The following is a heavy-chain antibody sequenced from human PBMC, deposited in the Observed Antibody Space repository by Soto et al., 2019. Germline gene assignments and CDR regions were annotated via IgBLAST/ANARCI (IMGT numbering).Heavy chain of an antibody. CDR2: INHSGST. CDR1: GGSFSGYY. D-gene: IGHD4-17*01. CDR3: ARASGQTTPRADWFDP. J-gene: IGHJ5*02. V-gene: IGHV4-34*01. Sequence: SETLSLTCAVYGGSFSGYYWSWIRQPPGKGLEWIGEINHSGSTNYNPSLKSRVTISVDTSKNPFSLKLSSVTAADTAVYYCARASGQTTPRADWFDPWGQGTLVTVSS.